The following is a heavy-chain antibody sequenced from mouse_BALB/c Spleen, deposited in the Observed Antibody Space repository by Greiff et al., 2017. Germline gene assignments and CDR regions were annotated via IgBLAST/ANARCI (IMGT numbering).Heavy chain of an antibody. CDR2: ISSGGST. CDR3: ARGRSYGSSDYAMDY. Sequence: DVQLVESGGGLVKPGGSLKLSCAASGFTFSSYAMSWVRQTPEKRLEWVASISSGGSTYYPDSVKGRFTISRDNARNILYLQMSSLRSEDTAMYYCARGRSYGSSDYAMDYWGQGTSVTVSS. V-gene: IGHV5-6-5*01. CDR1: GFTFSSYA. J-gene: IGHJ4*01. D-gene: IGHD1-1*01.